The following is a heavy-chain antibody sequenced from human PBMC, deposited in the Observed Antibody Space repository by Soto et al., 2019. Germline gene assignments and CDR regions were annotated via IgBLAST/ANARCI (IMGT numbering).Heavy chain of an antibody. CDR3: ARAIQLWSPFDY. D-gene: IGHD5-18*01. V-gene: IGHV1-69*13. CDR2: IIPIFGTA. CDR1: GGTFSSYA. J-gene: IGHJ4*02. Sequence: SVKVACKASGGTFSSYAISWVRQAPGQGLEWMGGIIPIFGTANYAQKFQGRFTITADESTSTAYMELISLRSEDTAVYYCARAIQLWSPFDYWGQGTLVTVSS.